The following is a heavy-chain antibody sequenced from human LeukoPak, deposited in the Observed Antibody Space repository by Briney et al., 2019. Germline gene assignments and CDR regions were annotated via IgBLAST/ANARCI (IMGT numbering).Heavy chain of an antibody. Sequence: PGGSLRLSCAASGFTFSSYDMHWVRQATGKGLEWVSAIGTAGDTYYPGSVKGRFTISRENAKNSLYLQMNSLRAEDTAVYYCARAPSGYSYFYYGMDVWGQGTTVTVSS. V-gene: IGHV3-13*01. CDR2: IGTAGDT. CDR1: GFTFSSYD. CDR3: ARAPSGYSYFYYGMDV. J-gene: IGHJ6*02. D-gene: IGHD5-18*01.